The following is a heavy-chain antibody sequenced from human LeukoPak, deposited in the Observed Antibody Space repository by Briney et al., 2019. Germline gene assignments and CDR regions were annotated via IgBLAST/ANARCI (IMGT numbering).Heavy chain of an antibody. V-gene: IGHV5-51*01. CDR3: ARQKMPGTRIYSSSSAADY. D-gene: IGHD6-6*01. J-gene: IGHJ4*02. CDR2: IYPGDSDT. CDR1: GYSFTSYW. Sequence: GESLKISCKGSGYSFTSYWIGWVRQMPGKGLEWMGIIYPGDSDTRYSPSFQGQVTISADKSISTAYLQWSSLKASDTAMYYCARQKMPGTRIYSSSSAADYWGQGTLVTVSS.